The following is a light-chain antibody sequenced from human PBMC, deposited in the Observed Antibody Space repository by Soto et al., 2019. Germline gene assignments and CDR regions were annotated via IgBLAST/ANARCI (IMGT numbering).Light chain of an antibody. CDR1: ERVSSN. Sequence: VMTQSPDTLSVSPGERGTLSCRASERVSSNVAWYQQRPGQAPRLLIYGASTRATDTPVRFRGSGSGTEFTLTISSLQSEDLGVYYCQQYNNWPPSIIFGQGTRLEI. CDR3: QQYNNWPPSII. J-gene: IGKJ5*01. V-gene: IGKV3-15*01. CDR2: GAS.